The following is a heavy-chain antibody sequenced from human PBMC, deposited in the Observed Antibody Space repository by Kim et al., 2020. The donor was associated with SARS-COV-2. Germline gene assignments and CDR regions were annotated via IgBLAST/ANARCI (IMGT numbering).Heavy chain of an antibody. J-gene: IGHJ5*02. CDR3: GRARYYTGSGSYTLDL. V-gene: IGHV3-30*04. D-gene: IGHD3-10*01. Sequence: GGSLRLSCAASGFRFSNYAMHWARQAPGKGLEWVALISYDGPDKFHAESVKGRFIISRDNSKNTVSLQMNSLRPEDTAVYYCGRARYYTGSGSYTLDLWGQGTLVIVSS. CDR2: ISYDGPDK. CDR1: GFRFSNYA.